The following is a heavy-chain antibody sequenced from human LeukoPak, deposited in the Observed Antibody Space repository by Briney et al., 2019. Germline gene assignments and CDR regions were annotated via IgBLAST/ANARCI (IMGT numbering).Heavy chain of an antibody. J-gene: IGHJ4*02. CDR3: ARETYYYGSGSHFDY. CDR2: IYYSGST. D-gene: IGHD3-10*01. CDR1: GGSVSSGSYY. Sequence: SETLSLTCTVSGGSVSSGSYYWSWIRQPPGKGPEWIGYIYYSGSTNYNPSLKSRVTISVDTSKNQFSLKLSSVTAADTAVYYCARETYYYGSGSHFDYWGQGTLVTVSS. V-gene: IGHV4-61*01.